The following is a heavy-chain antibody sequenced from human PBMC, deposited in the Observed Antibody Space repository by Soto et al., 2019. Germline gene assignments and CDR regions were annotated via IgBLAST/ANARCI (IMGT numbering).Heavy chain of an antibody. J-gene: IGHJ4*02. Sequence: GGSLRLSCAASGFTFSSYAMHWVRQAPGKGLEWVAVISYDGSNKYYADSVKGRFTISRDNSKNTLYLQMNSLRAEDTAVYYCASADFWSGYGHDYWGQGTLVTVSS. CDR1: GFTFSSYA. CDR3: ASADFWSGYGHDY. CDR2: ISYDGSNK. D-gene: IGHD3-3*01. V-gene: IGHV3-30-3*01.